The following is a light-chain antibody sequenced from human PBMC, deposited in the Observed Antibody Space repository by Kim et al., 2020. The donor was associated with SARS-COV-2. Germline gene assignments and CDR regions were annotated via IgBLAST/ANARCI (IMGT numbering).Light chain of an antibody. CDR3: QSADTTGTSVL. V-gene: IGLV3-25*03. Sequence: PGQKARITCSRDALSNQYSHWNQQKPGPAPVLTIYKDVERPSGIPERFSGSTSGTTVTLTIIAVQAEDEADYYCQSADTTGTSVLFGGGTQLTVL. CDR1: ALSNQY. CDR2: KDV. J-gene: IGLJ2*01.